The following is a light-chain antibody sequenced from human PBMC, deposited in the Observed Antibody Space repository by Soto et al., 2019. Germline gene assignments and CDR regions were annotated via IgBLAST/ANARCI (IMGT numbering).Light chain of an antibody. J-gene: IGKJ2*01. CDR3: QQHNHWPS. CDR2: AVS. Sequence: EIVMTQSPATLSVSQGERATLSCRASQSVSSNLAWFQQKPGQAPRLLLYAVSTRATGVPGRFSGSGSGTEFTLTISSLQSEYSAVYYCQQHNHWPSFGQGTKLEIK. V-gene: IGKV3-15*01. CDR1: QSVSSN.